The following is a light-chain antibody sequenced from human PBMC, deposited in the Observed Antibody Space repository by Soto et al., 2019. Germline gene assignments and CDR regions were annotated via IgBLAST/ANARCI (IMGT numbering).Light chain of an antibody. V-gene: IGLV2-23*01. CDR2: DGV. CDR1: SSDVGSFHL. Sequence: QSALTQPASVSGSPGQSITISCSGASSDVGSFHLVSWYQLPPGKAPKLMIYDGVKRPSGVSDRFSGSKSDSTASLTISGLQAEDEADYYCCSYVRSSTSVVFGGGTKLTVL. J-gene: IGLJ2*01. CDR3: CSYVRSSTSVV.